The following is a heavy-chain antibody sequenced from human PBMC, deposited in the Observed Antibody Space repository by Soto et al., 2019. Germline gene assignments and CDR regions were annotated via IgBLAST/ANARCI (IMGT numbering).Heavy chain of an antibody. CDR3: ARSEPYDFWSGYLGANWFDH. CDR2: INPNSGGT. J-gene: IGHJ5*02. Sequence: ASVKVSCKASGYTFTGYYMHWVRQAPGQGLEWMGWINPNSGGTNYAQKFQGWVTMTRDTSISTAYMELSRLRSDDTAVYYCARSEPYDFWSGYLGANWFDHWGQGTLVTVSS. CDR1: GYTFTGYY. D-gene: IGHD3-3*01. V-gene: IGHV1-2*04.